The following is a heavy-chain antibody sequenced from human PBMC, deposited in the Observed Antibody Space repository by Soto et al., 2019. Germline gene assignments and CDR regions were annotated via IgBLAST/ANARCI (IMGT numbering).Heavy chain of an antibody. CDR1: GFSFSSFG. D-gene: IGHD2-15*01. V-gene: IGHV3-30*18. CDR2: NSYDGSNK. CDR3: AKGGSATFDY. Sequence: GGSLRLSCAASGFSFSSFGMHWVRQAPGKGLEWVAFNSYDGSNKYYADSVKGRFTISRDNSKNTLYLQMNSLRAEDTAVYYCAKGGSATFDYWGQGTLVTVSS. J-gene: IGHJ4*02.